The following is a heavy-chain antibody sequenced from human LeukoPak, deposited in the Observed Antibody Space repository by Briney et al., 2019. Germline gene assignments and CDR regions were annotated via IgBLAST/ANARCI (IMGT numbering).Heavy chain of an antibody. CDR3: ARADYYGSGKKDLDY. J-gene: IGHJ4*02. CDR2: MNPNSGNT. CDR1: GYTFTTYD. Sequence: ASVKVSCKASGYTFTTYDINWVRQATGQGLEWMGWMNPNSGNTGYAQKFQGRVTMTRNTSMSTAYMELNSLRSEDTAVYYCARADYYGSGKKDLDYWGQGTLVTVSS. V-gene: IGHV1-8*01. D-gene: IGHD3-10*01.